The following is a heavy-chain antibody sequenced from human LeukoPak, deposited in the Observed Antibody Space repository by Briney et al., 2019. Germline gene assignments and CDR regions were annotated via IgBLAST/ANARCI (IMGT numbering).Heavy chain of an antibody. D-gene: IGHD2-15*01. Sequence: PGGSLRLSCAASGFIFSSYDFHWVRQPTGKGLEWVSAIGAAGDTYYAASVKGRFTISRENGKNALYLQMNSLRVGDTAVYYCTRGSPATLWGQGTMVTVSS. V-gene: IGHV3-13*04. CDR1: GFIFSSYD. J-gene: IGHJ3*01. CDR2: IGAAGDT. CDR3: TRGSPATL.